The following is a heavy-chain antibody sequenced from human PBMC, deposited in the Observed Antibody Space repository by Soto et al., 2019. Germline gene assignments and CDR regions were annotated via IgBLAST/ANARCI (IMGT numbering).Heavy chain of an antibody. CDR3: ARDPFATTGDY. J-gene: IGHJ4*02. CDR2: IWYDGSNK. CDR1: GFTFSSYG. D-gene: IGHD4-17*01. Sequence: QVQLVESGGGVVQPGRSLRLSCAASGFTFSSYGMHWVRQAPGKGLEWVAVIWYDGSNKYYADSVKGRFTISGDNSKNTLYLQMNSLRAEDTAVYYCARDPFATTGDYWGQGTLVTVSS. V-gene: IGHV3-33*01.